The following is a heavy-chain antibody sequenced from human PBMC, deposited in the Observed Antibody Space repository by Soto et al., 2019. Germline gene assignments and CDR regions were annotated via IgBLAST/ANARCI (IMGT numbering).Heavy chain of an antibody. D-gene: IGHD5-18*01. V-gene: IGHV3-23*01. CDR1: GFMFSTYA. CDR2: TGGSGGVT. CDR3: AKGHPPDSYGYFSPEDDAFDI. J-gene: IGHJ3*02. Sequence: EVQLLESGGGLVQPGGSLRLSCAGSGFMFSTYARTWVRQAPGKGLEGVSGTGGSGGVTYYADSVKGRFAVSRDNSKNTLYLQMNSLRAGDTAVYYCAKGHPPDSYGYFSPEDDAFDIWGQGTMVTVSS.